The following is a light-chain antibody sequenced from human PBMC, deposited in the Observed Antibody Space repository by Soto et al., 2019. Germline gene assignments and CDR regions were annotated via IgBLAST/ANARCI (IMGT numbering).Light chain of an antibody. Sequence: QSALTQPASVSGSLGQSIALSCTGTSSDVGGSNYVSWYQQHPGKAPKLIIYQVNNRPSGVSDRFSASKSGNTASLTISGLQTEDEADYYCSSYTSRTTLVFGGGTKLTVL. CDR2: QVN. V-gene: IGLV2-14*01. J-gene: IGLJ2*01. CDR1: SSDVGGSNY. CDR3: SSYTSRTTLV.